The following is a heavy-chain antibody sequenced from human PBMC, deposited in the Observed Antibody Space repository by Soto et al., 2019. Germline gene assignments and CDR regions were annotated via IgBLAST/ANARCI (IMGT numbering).Heavy chain of an antibody. J-gene: IGHJ5*02. V-gene: IGHV1-8*01. Sequence: QVQLLQSGAEVKKPGASVKVSCKASGYSFTSYDINWVRQATGQGFDFMGWMNPNSGGTGYPQKFQDRVTMTWDTSISTAYMELTSLTSEDTAVYYCVRVGQGRIGPWGQGTLVTVSS. CDR3: VRVGQGRIGP. CDR2: MNPNSGGT. CDR1: GYSFTSYD.